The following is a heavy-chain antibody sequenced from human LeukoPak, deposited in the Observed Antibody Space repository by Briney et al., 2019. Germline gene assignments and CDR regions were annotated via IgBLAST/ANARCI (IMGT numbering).Heavy chain of an antibody. CDR1: GGSISSYY. V-gene: IGHV4-4*07. J-gene: IGHJ4*02. CDR3: ARLGHYYGSGSGSGSYYNAPYDY. D-gene: IGHD3-10*01. Sequence: SETLSLTCTVSGGSISSYYWSWIRQPAGKGLEWIGRIYTSGSTNYNPSLKSRVTMSVDTSKNQFSLKLSSVTAADTAVYYCARLGHYYGSGSGSGSYYNAPYDYWGQGTLVTVSS. CDR2: IYTSGST.